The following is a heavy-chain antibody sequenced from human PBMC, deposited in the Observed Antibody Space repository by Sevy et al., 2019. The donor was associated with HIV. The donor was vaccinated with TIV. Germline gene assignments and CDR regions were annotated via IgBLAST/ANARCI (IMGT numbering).Heavy chain of an antibody. CDR1: GFTFSSYS. CDR3: ARGGGIAARPGVYYYYYYGMDV. V-gene: IGHV3-21*01. D-gene: IGHD6-6*01. J-gene: IGHJ6*02. CDR2: ISSSSSYI. Sequence: GGSLRLSCAASGFTFSSYSMNWVRQAPGKGLEWVSSISSSSSYIYYADSVKGRFTISRDNAKNSLYLQMNSLRAEDTGVYYCARGGGIAARPGVYYYYYYGMDVWGQGTTVTISS.